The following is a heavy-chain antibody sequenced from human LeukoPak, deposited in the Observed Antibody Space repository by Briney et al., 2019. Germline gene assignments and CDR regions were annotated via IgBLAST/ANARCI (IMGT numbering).Heavy chain of an antibody. J-gene: IGHJ4*02. CDR3: ARGRGVIIAGGYYFDY. Sequence: ASVKVSCKASGYTFTSYGISWVRQAPGQGLEWMGGIIPIFGTANYAQKFQGRVTITADESTSTAYMELSSLRSEDTAVYYCARGRGVIIAGGYYFDYWGQGTLVTVSS. CDR1: GYTFTSYG. D-gene: IGHD3-10*01. V-gene: IGHV1-69*13. CDR2: IIPIFGTA.